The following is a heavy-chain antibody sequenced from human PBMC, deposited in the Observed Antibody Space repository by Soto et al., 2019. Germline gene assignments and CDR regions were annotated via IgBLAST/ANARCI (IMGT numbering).Heavy chain of an antibody. D-gene: IGHD3-3*01. CDR3: ARASETAYYDFWSGYQYYYYGMDV. CDR1: GFTFGNYW. Sequence: GGSLRLSCAASGFTFGNYWMSWVRQAPGKGPEWVANIKQDGSESNYVDSVKGRFTISRDNAKNTLYLQMNSLRAEDTAVYYCARASETAYYDFWSGYQYYYYGMDVWGQGTTVTVSS. V-gene: IGHV3-7*04. J-gene: IGHJ6*02. CDR2: IKQDGSES.